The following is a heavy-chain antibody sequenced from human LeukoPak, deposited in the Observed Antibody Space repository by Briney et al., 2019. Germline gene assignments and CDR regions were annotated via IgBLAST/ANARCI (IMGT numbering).Heavy chain of an antibody. CDR3: ARARSGTRGDV. D-gene: IGHD5-12*01. V-gene: IGHV4-59*01. CDR2: IYYSGST. Sequence: SETLSLTCTVSGGSISSYYWSWIRQPPGKGLEWIGYIYYSGSTNYNPSLKSRVTISVDTSKNQFSLKLSSVTAADTAVYYCARARSGTRGDVWGQGTTVTVSS. CDR1: GGSISSYY. J-gene: IGHJ6*02.